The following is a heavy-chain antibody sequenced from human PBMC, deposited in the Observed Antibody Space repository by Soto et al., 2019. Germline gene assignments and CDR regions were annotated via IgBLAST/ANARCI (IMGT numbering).Heavy chain of an antibody. CDR1: GGSISNYY. Sequence: ASETLSLTCTVSGGSISNYYWSWIRQPPGKGLEWLGYISYSGSTNYNPSLKSRVTISVDTSKNQFSLKLSSVTAADTAVYYCARGAVRWGNYFDYWGQGTLVTVSS. D-gene: IGHD3-16*01. CDR3: ARGAVRWGNYFDY. CDR2: ISYSGST. V-gene: IGHV4-59*01. J-gene: IGHJ4*02.